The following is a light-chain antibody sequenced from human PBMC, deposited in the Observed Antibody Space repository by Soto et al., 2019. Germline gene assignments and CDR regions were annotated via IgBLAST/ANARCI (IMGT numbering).Light chain of an antibody. V-gene: IGKV3-15*01. CDR2: GAS. CDR3: EQYNSWPPLYT. CDR1: QSVSHN. J-gene: IGKJ2*01. Sequence: EIVMTQSPATLSVSPGEGATLSCRASQSVSHNLAWYQQKPGQAPRLLIYGASTRATGIPTRFSGSGSGTEFTLTISSLQSVDFAVYYCEQYNSWPPLYTFGQGTKLEIK.